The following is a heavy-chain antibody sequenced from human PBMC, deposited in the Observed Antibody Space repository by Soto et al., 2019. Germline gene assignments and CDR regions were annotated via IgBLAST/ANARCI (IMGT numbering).Heavy chain of an antibody. J-gene: IGHJ6*03. CDR1: GYTFTSYS. Sequence: ASVKVSCKASGYTFTSYSMHWVRQAPGQRLEWMGWINAGNGNTKYSQKFQGRVTITRDTSASTAYMELSSLRSEDTAVYYCARDLHKNYYYYMDGWGKGTTVTVSS. CDR3: ARDLHKNYYYYMDG. V-gene: IGHV1-3*01. CDR2: INAGNGNT.